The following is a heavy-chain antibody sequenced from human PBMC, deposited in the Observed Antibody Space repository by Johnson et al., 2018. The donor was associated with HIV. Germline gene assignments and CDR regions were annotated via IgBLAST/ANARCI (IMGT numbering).Heavy chain of an antibody. V-gene: IGHV3-20*04. CDR2: INWNGGST. J-gene: IGHJ3*01. CDR3: ARLMAARTLDDAFDL. Sequence: VQLVESGGGVVRPGGSLRLSCAASGFTFDDYGMTWVRQPPGRGLEWVSGINWNGGSTGYTDSVKGRFTISRDNAKNSLYLQMNSLRVEDTALYYCARLMAARTLDDAFDLWGQGTMVTVSS. D-gene: IGHD6-13*01. CDR1: GFTFDDYG.